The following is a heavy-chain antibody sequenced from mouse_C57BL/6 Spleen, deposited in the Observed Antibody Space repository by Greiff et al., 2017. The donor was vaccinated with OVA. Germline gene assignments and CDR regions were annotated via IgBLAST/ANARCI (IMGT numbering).Heavy chain of an antibody. CDR2: IWSGGST. CDR1: GFSLTSYG. Sequence: QVQLKESGPGLVQPSQSLSITCTVSGFSLTSYGVHWVRQSPGKGLEWLGVIWSGGSTDYNAAFISRLSISKDNSKSQVFFKMNSLQADDTAIYYCARKNYGNPYYYAMDYWGQGTSVTVSS. D-gene: IGHD2-1*01. CDR3: ARKNYGNPYYYAMDY. J-gene: IGHJ4*01. V-gene: IGHV2-2*01.